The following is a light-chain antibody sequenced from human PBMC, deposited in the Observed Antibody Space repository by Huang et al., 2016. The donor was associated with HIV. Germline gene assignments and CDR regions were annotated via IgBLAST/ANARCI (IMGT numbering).Light chain of an antibody. CDR2: GAS. V-gene: IGKV3-15*01. J-gene: IGKJ3*01. Sequence: EIVLTQSPATLSVPPGERATLSCRASQSISSNVAWFQQKPGQAPRLLIFGASTRAAGIPARFSGSGSGTEFTLTISSLQSEDFAVYYCQQYNDWPPITFGPGTKVEI. CDR1: QSISSN. CDR3: QQYNDWPPIT.